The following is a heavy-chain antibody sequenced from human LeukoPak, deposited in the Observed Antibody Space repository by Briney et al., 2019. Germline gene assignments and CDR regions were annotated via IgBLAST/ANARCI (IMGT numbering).Heavy chain of an antibody. D-gene: IGHD6-13*01. J-gene: IGHJ5*02. V-gene: IGHV3-30*04. CDR3: AREHIATSGNNWFDP. CDR1: GFTFSDYA. CDR2: ISYDGRNK. Sequence: GGSLRLSCAASGFTFSDYAMHWVRQAPGKGREWVAVISYDGRNKYYADSVKGRFTISRDNSKTPLFLKMNSLRAEDTAVYSCAREHIATSGNNWFDPWGQGTLVTVSS.